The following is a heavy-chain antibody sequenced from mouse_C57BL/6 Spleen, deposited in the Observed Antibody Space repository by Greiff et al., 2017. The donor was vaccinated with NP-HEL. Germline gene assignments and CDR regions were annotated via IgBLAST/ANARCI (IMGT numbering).Heavy chain of an antibody. Sequence: QVQLKQPGAELVRPGSSVKLSCKASGYTFTSYWMHWVKQRPIQGLEWIGNIDPSDSETHYNQKFKDKATLTVDKSSSTAYMQLSSLTSEDSAVYYCATTVVETYYAMDYWGQGTSVTVSS. D-gene: IGHD1-1*01. CDR2: IDPSDSET. CDR3: ATTVVETYYAMDY. CDR1: GYTFTSYW. J-gene: IGHJ4*01. V-gene: IGHV1-52*01.